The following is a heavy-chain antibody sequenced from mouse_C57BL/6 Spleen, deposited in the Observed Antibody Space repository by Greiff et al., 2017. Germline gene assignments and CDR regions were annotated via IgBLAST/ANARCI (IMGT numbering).Heavy chain of an antibody. CDR2: IYPGDGGT. V-gene: IGHV1-82*01. J-gene: IGHJ1*03. D-gene: IGHD2-1*01. CDR3: ARVWGNSWYFDV. CDR1: GYAFSSSW. Sequence: QVQLQQSGPELVKPGASVKISCKASGYAFSSSWMNWVKQRPGQGLEWIGRIYPGDGGTNYNGKFKGKATLTADKSSSTAYMQLSSLTSEDSAVYFCARVWGNSWYFDVWGTGTTVTVSS.